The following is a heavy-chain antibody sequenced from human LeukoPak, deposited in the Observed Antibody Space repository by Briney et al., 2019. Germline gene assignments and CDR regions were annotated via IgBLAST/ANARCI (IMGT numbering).Heavy chain of an antibody. J-gene: IGHJ6*02. CDR1: GFTFSSYA. CDR2: ISGSGGST. D-gene: IGHD3-10*01. CDR3: AKTKGLLGYYYGMDV. V-gene: IGHV3-23*01. Sequence: HTGGSLRLSCAASGFTFSSYAMSWVRQAPGKGLEWVSAISGSGGSTYYADSVKGRFTISRDNSKNTLYLQMDSLRAEDTAVYYCAKTKGLLGYYYGMDVWCQGTTVTVSS.